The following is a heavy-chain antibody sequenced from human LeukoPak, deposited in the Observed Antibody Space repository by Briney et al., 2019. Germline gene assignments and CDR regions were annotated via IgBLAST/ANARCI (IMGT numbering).Heavy chain of an antibody. V-gene: IGHV3-9*03. J-gene: IGHJ4*02. Sequence: PGGSLRLSCAASGFTFDDYAMHWVRQAPGKGLEGVSGISWNSGSIVYEDSVKGRLTISRDNAKNSLYLQMNSLRAEDMALYYCAKGGEMATIGGYFDYWGQGTLVTVSS. CDR2: ISWNSGSI. D-gene: IGHD5-24*01. CDR3: AKGGEMATIGGYFDY. CDR1: GFTFDDYA.